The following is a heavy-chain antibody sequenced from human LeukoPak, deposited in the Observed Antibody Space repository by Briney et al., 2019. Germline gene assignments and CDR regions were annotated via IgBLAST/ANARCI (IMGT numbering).Heavy chain of an antibody. CDR1: GYTLTELS. J-gene: IGHJ3*02. CDR3: ATAFGVVTNDAFDI. V-gene: IGHV1-24*01. Sequence: ASVTVSCKVSGYTLTELSMHWVRQAPGKGLEWMGGFDPEDGETIYAQKFQGRVTMTEDTSTDTAYMELSSLRSEDTAMYYCATAFGVVTNDAFDIWGQGTMVTVSS. CDR2: FDPEDGET. D-gene: IGHD3-3*01.